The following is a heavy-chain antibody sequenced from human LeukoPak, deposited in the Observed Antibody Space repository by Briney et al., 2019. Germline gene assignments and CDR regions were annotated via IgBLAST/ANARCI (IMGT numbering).Heavy chain of an antibody. CDR3: ARQGNYYDPFDY. CDR1: GGSISSSSYY. J-gene: IGHJ4*02. CDR2: IYYSGST. V-gene: IGHV4-39*01. D-gene: IGHD3-22*01. Sequence: SETLSLTCTVSGGSISSSSYYWGWIRQPPGKGLEWIGGIYYSGSTYYNPSLKSRVTISVDTSKNQFSLKLSSVTATDTAVYYCARQGNYYDPFDYWGQGTLVTVSS.